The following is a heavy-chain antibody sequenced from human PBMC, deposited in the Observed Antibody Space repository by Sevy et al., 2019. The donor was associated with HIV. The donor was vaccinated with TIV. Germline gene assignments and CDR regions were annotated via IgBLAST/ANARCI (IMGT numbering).Heavy chain of an antibody. CDR3: ASLPNNYYDSGGYSGNDAFDI. CDR1: GFTFSSYG. Sequence: GGSPRLSCAASGFTFSSYGMHWVRQAPGKGLEWVAVIWNDRSNKDYADSVKGRFTISRDNSKNTLYLQMNSLRAEDTAVYYCASLPNNYYDSGGYSGNDAFDIWGQGTMVTVSS. CDR2: IWNDRSNK. D-gene: IGHD3-22*01. V-gene: IGHV3-33*01. J-gene: IGHJ3*02.